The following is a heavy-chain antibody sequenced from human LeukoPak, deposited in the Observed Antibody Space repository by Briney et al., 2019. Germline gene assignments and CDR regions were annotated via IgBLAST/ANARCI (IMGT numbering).Heavy chain of an antibody. J-gene: IGHJ4*02. CDR3: AREELDGYNWGGYFDY. CDR2: INPNSGGT. V-gene: IGHV1-2*04. D-gene: IGHD5-24*01. Sequence: ASVKVSCKASGYTFTGYYMHWVRQAPGQGLEWMGWINPNSGGTNYAQKFQGWVTMTRDTSISTAYMELSRLRSDDTAVYYCAREELDGYNWGGYFDYWGQGTLVTVSS. CDR1: GYTFTGYY.